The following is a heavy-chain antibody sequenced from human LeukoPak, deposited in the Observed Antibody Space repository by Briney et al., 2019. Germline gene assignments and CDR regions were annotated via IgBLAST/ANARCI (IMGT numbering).Heavy chain of an antibody. CDR1: GFTFSNAW. D-gene: IGHD2-2*01. Sequence: GGSLRLSCAASGFTFSNAWMSWVRQAPGKGLEWVGRIKSKTDGGTTDYAAPVKGRFTISRDDSKNTLYLQMNSLKTEDTAVYYCLVVPAAIGYYFDYWGQGTLVTVSS. V-gene: IGHV3-15*01. CDR3: LVVPAAIGYYFDY. J-gene: IGHJ4*02. CDR2: IKSKTDGGTT.